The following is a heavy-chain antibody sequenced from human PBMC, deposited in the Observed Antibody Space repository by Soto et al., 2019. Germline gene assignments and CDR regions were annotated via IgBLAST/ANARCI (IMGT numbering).Heavy chain of an antibody. CDR3: ARGPDRSGFYLFDY. V-gene: IGHV1-69*01. CDR1: GGTFSNHA. D-gene: IGHD3-22*01. J-gene: IGHJ4*02. CDR2: IIPLSGTT. Sequence: QVQLVQSGAEVRKPGSSVKVSCKTSGGTFSNHALSWVRQAPGPGPEWMGGIIPLSGTTNYVQKFQGRVTITADASMTTADMELNNLRYDDTAVYDCARGPDRSGFYLFDYWGQGTLVTVSS.